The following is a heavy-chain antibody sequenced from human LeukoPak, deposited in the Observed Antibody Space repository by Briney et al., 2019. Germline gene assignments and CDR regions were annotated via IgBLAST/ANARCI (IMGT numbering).Heavy chain of an antibody. J-gene: IGHJ4*02. CDR1: GFTFSSYA. D-gene: IGHD4-11*01. CDR3: AKERDSAFDS. Sequence: PGGSLRLSCAASGFTFSSYAMSWFRQAPGKGLEWVSGISDIGRAYYADSVKGRFTIPRDNSKNTLYVQMNSLRAEDMAIYYCAKERDSAFDSWDRGTLVTVSS. CDR2: ISDIGRA. V-gene: IGHV3-23*01.